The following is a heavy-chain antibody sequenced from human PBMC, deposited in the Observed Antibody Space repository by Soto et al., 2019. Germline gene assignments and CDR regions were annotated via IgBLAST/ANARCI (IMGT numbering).Heavy chain of an antibody. J-gene: IGHJ4*02. D-gene: IGHD6-13*01. V-gene: IGHV3-33*01. CDR2: IWYDGSNK. CDR3: ARGSSSSWFEFDY. CDR1: GFFLRDYG. Sequence: GGSLRLSCVASGFFLRDYGMHWVRQAPGKGLEWVAVIWYDGSNKYYADSVKGRFTISRDNSKNTLYLQMNSLRAEDTAVYYCARGSSSSWFEFDYWGQGTLVTVSS.